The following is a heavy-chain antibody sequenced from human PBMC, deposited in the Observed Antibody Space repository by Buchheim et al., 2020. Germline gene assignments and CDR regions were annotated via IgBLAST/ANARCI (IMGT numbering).Heavy chain of an antibody. CDR2: IWYDGSNK. V-gene: IGHV3-33*08. J-gene: IGHJ6*02. CDR3: AREAIFGVVIEYYYYGMDV. D-gene: IGHD3-3*01. CDR1: GFTFSDYY. Sequence: QVQLVESGGGLVKPGGSLRLSCAASGFTFSDYYMSWIRQAPGKGLEWVAVIWYDGSNKYYADSVKGRFTISRDNSKNTLYLQMNSRRAEDTAVYYCAREAIFGVVIEYYYYGMDVWGQGTT.